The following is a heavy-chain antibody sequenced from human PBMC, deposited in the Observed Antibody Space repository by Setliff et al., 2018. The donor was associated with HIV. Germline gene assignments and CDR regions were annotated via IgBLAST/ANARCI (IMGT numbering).Heavy chain of an antibody. CDR1: GYSFTSYW. CDR2: IYPGDSDT. CDR3: ARVPVVSTMYYFDY. J-gene: IGHJ4*02. Sequence: GESLKISCKGSGYSFTSYWIGWVRQMPGKGLEWMGIIYPGDSDTRYSPSLQGQVTISADKSISTAYLQWSSLKASDTAMFYCARVPVVSTMYYFDYWGQGTLVTVSS. D-gene: IGHD5-12*01. V-gene: IGHV5-51*01.